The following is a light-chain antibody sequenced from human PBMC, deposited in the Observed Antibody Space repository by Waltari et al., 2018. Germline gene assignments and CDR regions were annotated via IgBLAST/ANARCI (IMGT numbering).Light chain of an antibody. V-gene: IGKV1-5*03. CDR3: QQYNSYHT. Sequence: DIQMTQSPSTLTASVGDRITITCRASQSISTWLAWYQQKPRKAPNVLIYKASNLESGVPSRFGCSGSGREFTLTISSLQPDDFATYYCQQYNSYHTFGQGTKLEIK. J-gene: IGKJ2*01. CDR1: QSISTW. CDR2: KAS.